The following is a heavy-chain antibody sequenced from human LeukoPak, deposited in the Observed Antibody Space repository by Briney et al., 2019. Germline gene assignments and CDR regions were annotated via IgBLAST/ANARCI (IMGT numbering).Heavy chain of an antibody. J-gene: IGHJ3*02. CDR2: ISAYNGNT. CDR1: GYTFTSYG. CDR3: AKTYYYDSSGLNAFDI. V-gene: IGHV1-18*01. Sequence: ASVKVTCTASGYTFTSYGISWVRQAPGQGLEWMGWISAYNGNTNYAQKLQGRVTMTTDTSTSTAYMELRSLRSDDTAVYYCAKTYYYDSSGLNAFDIWGQGTMVTVSS. D-gene: IGHD3-22*01.